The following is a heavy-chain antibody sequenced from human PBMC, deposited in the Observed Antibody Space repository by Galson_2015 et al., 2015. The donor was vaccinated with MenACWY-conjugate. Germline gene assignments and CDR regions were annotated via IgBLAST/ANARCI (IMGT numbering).Heavy chain of an antibody. V-gene: IGHV3-30*18. J-gene: IGHJ4*02. CDR3: AKDGLLGLVILGYVDN. CDR2: ISYDGSDT. Sequence: SLRLSCAASRFIFGSYGMHWVRQAPGKGLEWVAVISYDGSDTYYADSVKGRFTISRDNSKNTMYLQMNSLRTEDTAIYYCAKDGLLGLVILGYVDNWGQGTLVTVSS. D-gene: IGHD3/OR15-3a*01. CDR1: RFIFGSYG.